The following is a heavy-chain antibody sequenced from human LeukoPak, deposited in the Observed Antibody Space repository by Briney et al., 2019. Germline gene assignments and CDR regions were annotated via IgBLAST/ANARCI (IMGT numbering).Heavy chain of an antibody. J-gene: IGHJ5*02. D-gene: IGHD4-17*01. CDR2: IYYSGST. CDR3: ARVFHGDYSWFDP. Sequence: SETLSLTCTVSGGSISSYYWSWIRQPPRKGLEWIGYIYYSGSTNYNPSLKSRVTISVDTSKNQFSLKLSSVTAADTAVYYCARVFHGDYSWFDPWGQGTLVTASS. CDR1: GGSISSYY. V-gene: IGHV4-59*01.